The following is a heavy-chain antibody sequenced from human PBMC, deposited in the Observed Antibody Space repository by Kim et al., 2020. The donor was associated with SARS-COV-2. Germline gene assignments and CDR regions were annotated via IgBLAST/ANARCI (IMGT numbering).Heavy chain of an antibody. J-gene: IGHJ3*02. D-gene: IGHD1-26*01. V-gene: IGHV4-59*01. Sequence: NPSLKSRVTISVDTSKNQFSLKLSSVTAADTAVYYCARDPELLLHNAFDIWGQGTMVTVSS. CDR3: ARDPELLLHNAFDI.